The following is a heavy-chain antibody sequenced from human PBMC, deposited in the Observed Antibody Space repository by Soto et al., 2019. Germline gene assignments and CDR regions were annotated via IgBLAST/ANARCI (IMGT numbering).Heavy chain of an antibody. CDR1: GGSINSGGYS. CDR3: ARGVNCYDSSGSSWFDP. Sequence: PSETLSLTCTVSGGSINSGGYSWTWILQPPGKGLEWIGFIYHTGTAYYNPSLKSRVTISVDRSKNQFSLKLNSVTAADTAVYYCARGVNCYDSSGSSWFDPWGQGALVTVS. J-gene: IGHJ5*02. V-gene: IGHV4-30-2*01. CDR2: IYHTGTA. D-gene: IGHD3-22*01.